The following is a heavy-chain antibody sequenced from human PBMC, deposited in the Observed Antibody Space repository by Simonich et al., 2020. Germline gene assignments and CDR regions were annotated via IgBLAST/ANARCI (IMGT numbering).Heavy chain of an antibody. Sequence: QVQLVQSGAEVKKTGASVKVSCKASGYNFTSYCISWVRQAPGQGLEWMGWISANNGNTNYAQKVQGRVTMTTDTSTSTAYMELRSLRSDDTAVYYCARSTTGTTAFDIWGQGTMVTVSS. CDR3: ARSTTGTTAFDI. D-gene: IGHD1-1*01. CDR2: ISANNGNT. CDR1: GYNFTSYC. J-gene: IGHJ3*02. V-gene: IGHV1-18*01.